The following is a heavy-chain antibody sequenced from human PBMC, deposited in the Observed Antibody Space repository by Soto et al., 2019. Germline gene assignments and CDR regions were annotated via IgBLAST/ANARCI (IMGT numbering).Heavy chain of an antibody. V-gene: IGHV2-5*02. CDR1: GFSLSTSGVG. J-gene: IGHJ4*02. CDR2: IYWDDDK. D-gene: IGHD3-22*01. CDR3: AHRAAPYYYDSPSPYYFDY. Sequence: QITLKESGPTLVKPTQTLTLTCTFSGFSLSTSGVGVGWIRQPPGKALEWLALIYWDDDKRYSPSLKSRLTLTKDTSKHQLVLTMPHMDPVDTATYYCAHRAAPYYYDSPSPYYFDYWGQGTLVTVSS.